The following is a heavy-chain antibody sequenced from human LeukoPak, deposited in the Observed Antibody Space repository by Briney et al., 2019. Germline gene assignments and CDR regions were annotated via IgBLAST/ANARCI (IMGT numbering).Heavy chain of an antibody. J-gene: IGHJ5*02. CDR1: GGSISSYY. CDR3: ARQDGGYCSGGSCHNWFDP. Sequence: PSETLSLTCTVSGGSISSYYWSWIRQPPGKGLEWIGYIHYSGSTNYNPSLKSRVTISVDTSKNQFSLKLSSVTAADTAVYYCARQDGGYCSGGSCHNWFDPWGQGTLVTVSS. D-gene: IGHD2-15*01. V-gene: IGHV4-59*08. CDR2: IHYSGST.